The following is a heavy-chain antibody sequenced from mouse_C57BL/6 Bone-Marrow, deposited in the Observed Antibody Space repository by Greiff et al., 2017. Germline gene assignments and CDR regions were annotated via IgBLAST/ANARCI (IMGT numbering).Heavy chain of an antibody. CDR3: ASDCKRYYCTPAWFAY. J-gene: IGHJ3*01. CDR1: GFTFSSYA. Sequence: EVHLVESGGGLVKPGGSLKLSCAASGFTFSSYAMSWVRQTPEKRLEWVATISDGGSYTYYPDNVKGRFTITRDTAKNNLYLQMSYLTSEDTAMYYGASDCKRYYCTPAWFAYWGQGTLVTVSA. V-gene: IGHV5-4*01. CDR2: ISDGGSYT. D-gene: IGHD2-1*01.